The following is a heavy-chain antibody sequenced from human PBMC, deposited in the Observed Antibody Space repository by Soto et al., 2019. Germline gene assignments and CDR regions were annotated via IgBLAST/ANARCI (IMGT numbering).Heavy chain of an antibody. CDR3: ASWAGYSK. CDR1: GYTFSTYD. CDR2: VSPNSGNT. D-gene: IGHD3-9*01. V-gene: IGHV1-8*01. Sequence: QVQLVQSGSEVRKPGASVKVSCKASGYTFSTYDINWVRQAPGQGPEWMGRVSPNSGNTGYAQKFQGRLTMTRNISISTAYMELSSLTSEDTAVYYCASWAGYSKWGQGTLVTVSS. J-gene: IGHJ4*02.